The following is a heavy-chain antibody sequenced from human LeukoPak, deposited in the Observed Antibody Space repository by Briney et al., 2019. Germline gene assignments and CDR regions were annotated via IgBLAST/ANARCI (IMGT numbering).Heavy chain of an antibody. CDR2: MSPNSGNT. CDR1: GYTFTSYD. J-gene: IGHJ6*02. V-gene: IGHV1-8*01. Sequence: GASVKVSCKASGYTFTSYDINWVRQATGQGLEWMGWMSPNSGNTGYAQKFQGRVTMTRNTSISTAYMELSSLRSEDTAVYYCASVPIAAAGTDYYYGMDVWGQRTTATVSS. D-gene: IGHD6-13*01. CDR3: ASVPIAAAGTDYYYGMDV.